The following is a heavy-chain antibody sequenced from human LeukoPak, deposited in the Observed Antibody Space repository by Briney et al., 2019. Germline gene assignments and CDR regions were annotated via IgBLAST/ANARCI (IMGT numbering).Heavy chain of an antibody. CDR2: ISSSGSTI. CDR3: ARVTYGSGSYYRGGAFDI. CDR1: GFTFSSYE. V-gene: IGHV3-48*03. Sequence: GGSLRLSCAASGFTFSSYEMNWVRQAPGKGLEWVSYISSSGSTIYYADSVKGRFTISRDNAKNSLYLQMNSLRVEDTAVYYCARVTYGSGSYYRGGAFDIWGQGTMVTVSS. J-gene: IGHJ3*02. D-gene: IGHD3-10*01.